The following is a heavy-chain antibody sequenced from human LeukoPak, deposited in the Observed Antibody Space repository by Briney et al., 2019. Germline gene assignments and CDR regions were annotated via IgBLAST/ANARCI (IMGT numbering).Heavy chain of an antibody. CDR3: ARADYRRIAARPAYYFDY. CDR2: ISSSSSYI. V-gene: IGHV3-21*01. D-gene: IGHD6-6*01. CDR1: GFTFSTYW. Sequence: PGGSLRLSCAASGFTFSTYWMSWVRQAPGKGLEWVSSISSSSSYIYYADSVKGRFTISRDNAKNSLYLQMNSLRAEDTAVYYCARADYRRIAARPAYYFDYWGQGTLVTVSS. J-gene: IGHJ4*02.